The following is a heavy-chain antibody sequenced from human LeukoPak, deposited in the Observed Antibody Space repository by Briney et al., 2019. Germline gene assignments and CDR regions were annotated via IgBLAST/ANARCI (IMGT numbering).Heavy chain of an antibody. CDR2: IRGSGGST. CDR1: GFTFSSYA. Sequence: GGSLRLSCAASGFTFSSYAMSWVRQAPGKGLEWVSAIRGSGGSTYYADSVKGRFTISRDNSKNTLYLQMNSLRAEDTAVYYCAKVECSSTSCHHDAFDIWGQGTMVTVSS. D-gene: IGHD2-2*01. V-gene: IGHV3-23*01. CDR3: AKVECSSTSCHHDAFDI. J-gene: IGHJ3*02.